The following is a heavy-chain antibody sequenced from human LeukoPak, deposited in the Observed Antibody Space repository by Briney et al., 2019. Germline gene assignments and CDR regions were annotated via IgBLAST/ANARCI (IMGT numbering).Heavy chain of an antibody. J-gene: IGHJ4*02. CDR1: GFTFSSYG. CDR3: AKDYGLVVVVTAIDY. V-gene: IGHV3-30*18. Sequence: PGRSLRLSCAASGFTFSSYGMHWVRQAPGKGLEWVAVISYDGSNKYYADSVKGRFTISRDNSKNTLYLQMNSLRAEDTAVYYCAKDYGLVVVVTAIDYWGQGTLVTVSS. D-gene: IGHD2-21*02. CDR2: ISYDGSNK.